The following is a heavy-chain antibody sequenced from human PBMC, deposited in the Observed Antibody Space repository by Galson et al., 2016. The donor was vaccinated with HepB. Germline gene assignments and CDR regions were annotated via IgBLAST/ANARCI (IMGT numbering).Heavy chain of an antibody. J-gene: IGHJ3*02. V-gene: IGHV4-4*07. CDR3: ARDRGSNWNYVDNRFVGAFDI. Sequence: SETLSLTCIVSGGSISSYYWNWIRQTAGKGLECIGRIYTTGSTNYNPSLKSRVTMSVDASKNQVSLKLSSVTAADTAVYYCARDRGSNWNYVDNRFVGAFDIWGQGTMVTVSS. CDR1: GGSISSYY. CDR2: IYTTGST. D-gene: IGHD1-7*01.